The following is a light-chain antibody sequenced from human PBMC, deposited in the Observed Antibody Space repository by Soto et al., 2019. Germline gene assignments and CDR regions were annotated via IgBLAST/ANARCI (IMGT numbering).Light chain of an antibody. CDR3: QQSYTTPRT. Sequence: QMTQSPSSLSASVGARVTITCRASQNIRTYLNWYQQKPGKAPSLLIYGASTLQSGVPSRFSGSGSATDFTLTITSLQPEDFATYYCQQSYTTPRTFGQGTKVEI. CDR2: GAS. J-gene: IGKJ1*01. V-gene: IGKV1-39*01. CDR1: QNIRTY.